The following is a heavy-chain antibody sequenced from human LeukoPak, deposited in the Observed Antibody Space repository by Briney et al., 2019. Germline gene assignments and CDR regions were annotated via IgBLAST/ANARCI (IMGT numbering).Heavy chain of an antibody. CDR1: GGSISSGGYY. CDR2: IYHSGST. Sequence: SETLSLTCTVSGGSISSGGYYWSWIRQPPGKGLEWIGYIYHSGSTYYNPSLKSRVTISVDRSKNQFSLKLSSVTAADTAVYYCARDRGYNWNDEDYWGQGTLVTVSS. V-gene: IGHV4-30-2*01. D-gene: IGHD1-1*01. CDR3: ARDRGYNWNDEDY. J-gene: IGHJ4*02.